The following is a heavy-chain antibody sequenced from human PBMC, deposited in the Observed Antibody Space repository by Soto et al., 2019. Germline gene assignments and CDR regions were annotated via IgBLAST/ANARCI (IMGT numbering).Heavy chain of an antibody. CDR2: VSSAGNNK. CDR1: GFTFNNFA. CDR3: AKDRYNWNDYFDY. V-gene: IGHV3-30-3*01. D-gene: IGHD1-20*01. Sequence: GGSLRLSCAASGFTFNNFAMHWVRQSPGKGLEWVAVVSSAGNNKYYADSVKGRFTVSRDNSKNTLYLQVNSLRPEDTAVYYCAKDRYNWNDYFDYWGQGTLVTVSS. J-gene: IGHJ4*02.